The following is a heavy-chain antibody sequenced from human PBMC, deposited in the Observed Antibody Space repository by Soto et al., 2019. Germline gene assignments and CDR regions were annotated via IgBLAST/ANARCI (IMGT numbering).Heavy chain of an antibody. CDR1: GGSFSGYY. CDR2: TNHSGST. J-gene: IGHJ6*03. D-gene: IGHD5-18*01. CDR3: ARGGGRTLRKSGYSYGYSYYYYYYMDV. V-gene: IGHV4-34*01. Sequence: SETLSLTCAVYGGSFSGYYWSWIRQPPGKGLEWIGETNHSGSTNYNPSLKSRVTISVDTSKNQFSLKLSSVTAADTAVYYCARGGGRTLRKSGYSYGYSYYYYYYMDVWGKGTTVTVSS.